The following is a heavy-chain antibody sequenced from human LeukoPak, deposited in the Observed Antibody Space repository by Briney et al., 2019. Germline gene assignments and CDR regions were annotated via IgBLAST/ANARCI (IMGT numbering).Heavy chain of an antibody. CDR1: GFTFSHYG. CDR2: MWSDGTKK. V-gene: IGHV3-33*01. D-gene: IGHD1-26*01. J-gene: IGHJ4*02. CDR3: ARDSVGATNYFDY. Sequence: GGSLRLSCAASGFTFSHYGMHWVRQAPGKGLEWVAVMWSDGTKKYYADSVKGRFTVSRDTSKHTLYLQMSSLRAEDTAVYFCARDSVGATNYFDYWGQGTLVTVSS.